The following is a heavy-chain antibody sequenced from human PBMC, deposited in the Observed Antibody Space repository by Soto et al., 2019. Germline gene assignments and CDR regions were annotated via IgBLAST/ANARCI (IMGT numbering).Heavy chain of an antibody. CDR1: GYTFTSYG. V-gene: IGHV1-18*01. CDR3: ARDIIGAVGARGFDY. D-gene: IGHD1-26*01. CDR2: ISAYNGNT. Sequence: GASVKVSCKASGYTFTSYGISWVRQAPGQGLEWMGWISAYNGNTNYAQKLQGRVTMTTDTSTSTAYMELRSLRPDDTAVYYCARDIIGAVGARGFDYWGQGTLVTVSS. J-gene: IGHJ4*02.